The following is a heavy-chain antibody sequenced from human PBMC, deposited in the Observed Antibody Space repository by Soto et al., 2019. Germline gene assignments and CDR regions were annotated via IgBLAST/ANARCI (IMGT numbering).Heavy chain of an antibody. V-gene: IGHV4-4*07. J-gene: IGHJ4*02. CDR3: AREGSYSAYNFAHGIQLWSFDF. D-gene: IGHD5-12*01. Sequence: QVRLQESGPGLLKPSETLSLTCTASGGSINTFYWSWVRQPAGKGLEWIGRIFSSGSTSFNPSLGSRVAMSVDTSKNHFSRNLSSVTAADMAVYYCAREGSYSAYNFAHGIQLWSFDFWGQGALVTVSS. CDR1: GGSINTFY. CDR2: IFSSGST.